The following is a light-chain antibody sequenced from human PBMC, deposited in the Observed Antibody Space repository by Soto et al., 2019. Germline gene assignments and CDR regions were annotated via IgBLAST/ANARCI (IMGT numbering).Light chain of an antibody. V-gene: IGKV3-15*01. CDR3: QQYNNWAVT. CDR2: VAS. J-gene: IGKJ1*01. CDR1: QSVSGS. Sequence: EIVMTQSPATLSVSLGERATLSCRASQSVSGSLAWYQQKPGQAPRPLIYVASTRATGIPARFSGSGSGTEFTLTISSLQSEDFAVYYCQQYNNWAVTFGQGTKVEIK.